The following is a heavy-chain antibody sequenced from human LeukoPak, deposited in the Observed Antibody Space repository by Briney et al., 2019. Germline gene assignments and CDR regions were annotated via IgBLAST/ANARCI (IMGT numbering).Heavy chain of an antibody. D-gene: IGHD3-9*01. V-gene: IGHV3-23*01. CDR1: GFTFSSYA. CDR2: ISGSGGST. Sequence: GGSLRLSCAASGFTFSSYAMSWVRQAPGKGLEWVSAISGSGGSTYYADSVKGRFTISRDNSKNTLYLQMNSLRAEDTAVYYCAATPDILTGYYVDYWGQGTLVTVSS. CDR3: AATPDILTGYYVDY. J-gene: IGHJ4*02.